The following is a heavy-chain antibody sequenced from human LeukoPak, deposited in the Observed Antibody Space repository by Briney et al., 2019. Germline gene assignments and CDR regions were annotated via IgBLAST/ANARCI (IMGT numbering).Heavy chain of an antibody. CDR3: AKASHSSSWYGWFDP. D-gene: IGHD6-13*01. CDR1: GFTFSSYS. J-gene: IGHJ5*02. V-gene: IGHV3-9*01. CDR2: ISWNSGSI. Sequence: GGSLRLSCAASGFTFSSYSMNWVRQAPGKGLEWVSGISWNSGSIGYADSVKGRFTISRDNAKNSLYLQMNSLRAEDTALYYCAKASHSSSWYGWFDPWGQGTLVTVSS.